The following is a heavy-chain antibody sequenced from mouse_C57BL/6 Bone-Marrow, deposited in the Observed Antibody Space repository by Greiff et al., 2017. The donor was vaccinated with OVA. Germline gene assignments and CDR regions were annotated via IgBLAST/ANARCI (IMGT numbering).Heavy chain of an antibody. V-gene: IGHV3-6*01. J-gene: IGHJ2*01. CDR3: ARDAPLYGNSYYFDY. D-gene: IGHD2-1*01. CDR2: ISYDGSN. Sequence: ESGPGLVKPSQSLSLTCSVTGYSITSGYYWNWIRQFPGNKLEWMGYISYDGSNNYNPSLKNRISITRDTSKNQFFLKLNSVTTEDTATYYCARDAPLYGNSYYFDYWGQGTTLTVSS. CDR1: GYSITSGYY.